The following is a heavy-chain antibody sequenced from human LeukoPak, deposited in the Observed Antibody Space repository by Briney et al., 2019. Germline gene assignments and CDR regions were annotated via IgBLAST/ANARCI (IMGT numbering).Heavy chain of an antibody. Sequence: GGSLRLSCAASGFTFSDHYMSWIRQAPGKGLEWVSYISSSSSYTNYADSVKGRFTISRDNAKNSLYLQMNSLRAEDTAVYYCARVRSPLHIAYGMDVWGQGTTVTVSS. CDR2: ISSSSSYT. CDR3: ARVRSPLHIAYGMDV. V-gene: IGHV3-11*05. CDR1: GFTFSDHY. J-gene: IGHJ6*02. D-gene: IGHD2-21*01.